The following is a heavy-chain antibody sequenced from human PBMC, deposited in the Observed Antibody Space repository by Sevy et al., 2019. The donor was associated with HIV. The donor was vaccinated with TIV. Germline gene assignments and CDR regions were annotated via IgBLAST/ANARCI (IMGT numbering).Heavy chain of an antibody. J-gene: IGHJ6*02. D-gene: IGHD3-10*01. CDR2: TYYRSKWYI. V-gene: IGHV6-1*01. Sequence: QSQTLSLTCAISGDSVSSNSAAWNWIRQSPSRGLEWLGRTYYRSKWYIDYAVSVKSRITINPDTSKNQFSLQLNSVTPEDTAVYYCARGDYFGSGISNYYYYGMDVWGQGTTVTVSS. CDR3: ARGDYFGSGISNYYYYGMDV. CDR1: GDSVSSNSAA.